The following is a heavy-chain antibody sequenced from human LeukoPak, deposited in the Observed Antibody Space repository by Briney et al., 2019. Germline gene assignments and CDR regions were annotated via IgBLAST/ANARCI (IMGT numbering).Heavy chain of an antibody. Sequence: KASQTLSLTCTVSGGSISSGGYYWSWIRQHPGKGLEWIGYIYYSGSTYYNPSLKSRVTISVDTSKNQFSLKLSSVTAADTAVYYCAENVIGGGGNCYGNLFDYRGQGTLVTVPS. CDR3: AENVIGGGGNCYGNLFDY. CDR2: IYYSGST. D-gene: IGHD2-15*01. V-gene: IGHV4-31*03. J-gene: IGHJ4*01. CDR1: GGSISSGGYY.